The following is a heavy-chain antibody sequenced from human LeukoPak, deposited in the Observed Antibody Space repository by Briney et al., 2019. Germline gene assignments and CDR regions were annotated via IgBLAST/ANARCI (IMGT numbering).Heavy chain of an antibody. CDR1: GFTFSSYA. CDR2: IIDSGDIT. J-gene: IGHJ6*03. CDR3: AKLGGEEVYNYYVGV. V-gene: IGHV3-23*01. Sequence: GGSLRLSCEASGFTFSSYAMSWVRHAPGKGLEWVSGIIDSGDITYYANSVKGRFTISRDNSKNSLYLQMNSLRAEDTAVYYCAKLGGEEVYNYYVGVWGKGTTVAVSS. D-gene: IGHD3-16*01.